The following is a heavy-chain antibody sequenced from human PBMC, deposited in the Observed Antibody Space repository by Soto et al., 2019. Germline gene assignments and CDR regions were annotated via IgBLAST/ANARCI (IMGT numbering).Heavy chain of an antibody. CDR3: ARDEYSGGGYFDY. D-gene: IGHD6-6*01. V-gene: IGHV3-33*01. CDR1: GFTFSSYG. J-gene: IGHJ4*02. Sequence: QVQLVESGGGVVQPGRSLRLSCAASGFTFSSYGMHWVRQAPGKGLEWVAVIWYDGSNKYYADSVKGRFTISRDNSKNTRYLEMNSLSAEDTAVYYCARDEYSGGGYFDYWGQGTLVTVSS. CDR2: IWYDGSNK.